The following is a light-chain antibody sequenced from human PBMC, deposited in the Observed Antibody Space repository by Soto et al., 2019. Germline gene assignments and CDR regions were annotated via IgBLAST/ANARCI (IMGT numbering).Light chain of an antibody. CDR3: LQTTQFPWT. V-gene: IGKV2D-29*01. Sequence: DIVMTQTPLSLSVTPGQPASISCKSSQSLLNSGGKTYFYWYLQKPGQPPQLLIYEVSSRFSGVPDRVSGSGSGTDFTLNISRVEAEDVGFYYCLQTTQFPWTFGQGTKVEIK. CDR1: QSLLNSGGKTY. CDR2: EVS. J-gene: IGKJ1*01.